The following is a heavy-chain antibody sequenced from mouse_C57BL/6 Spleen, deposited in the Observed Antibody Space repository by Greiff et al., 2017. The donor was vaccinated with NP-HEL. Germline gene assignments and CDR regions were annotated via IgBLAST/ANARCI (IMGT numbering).Heavy chain of an antibody. V-gene: IGHV1-69*01. Sequence: QVQLQQPGAELVMPGASVKLSCKASGYTFTSYWMHWVKQRPGQGLEWIGEIDPSDSYTNYNQKFKGKSTLTVDKSSSTAYMQLSSLTAEDSAVYYCARGDYWGQGTTLTVSS. CDR1: GYTFTSYW. CDR2: IDPSDSYT. J-gene: IGHJ2*01. CDR3: ARGDY.